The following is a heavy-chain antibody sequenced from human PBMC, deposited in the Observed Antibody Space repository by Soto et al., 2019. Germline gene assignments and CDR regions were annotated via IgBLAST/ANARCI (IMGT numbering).Heavy chain of an antibody. D-gene: IGHD2-8*02. V-gene: IGHV2-5*02. Sequence: QITLKESGPTLVKPTQTLTLTCTFSGFSLSTSGLGVGWIRQPPGKALEWLALIYWDDDKRYSPSLKTRLTITKDTSKNQVVLKMTNMDPVDTATYYCVHMMYWSGYFGYWGQGTLVTVSS. CDR2: IYWDDDK. J-gene: IGHJ4*02. CDR3: VHMMYWSGYFGY. CDR1: GFSLSTSGLG.